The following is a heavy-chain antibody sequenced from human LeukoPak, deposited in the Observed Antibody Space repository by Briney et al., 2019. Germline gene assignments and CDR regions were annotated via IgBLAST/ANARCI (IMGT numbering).Heavy chain of an antibody. V-gene: IGHV3-7*01. CDR1: GFTFSSYW. D-gene: IGHD3-10*02. J-gene: IGHJ6*04. Sequence: GGSLRLSCAASGFTFSSYWMSWVRQAPGKGLEWVATIKQDGSEKYYVDSVKGRFTISRDNAKNSLYLQMNSLRAEDTAVYYCAELGITMIGGVWGKGTTVTISS. CDR2: IKQDGSEK. CDR3: AELGITMIGGV.